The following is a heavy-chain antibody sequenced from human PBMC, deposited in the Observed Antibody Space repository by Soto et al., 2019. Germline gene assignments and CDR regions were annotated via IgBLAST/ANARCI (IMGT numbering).Heavy chain of an antibody. Sequence: GWSQRLYCAASGVMCAQYAMSWVRLAPGKGLVWVSVVGPSGASPFCADSVRRRFTISRHHSGNTLDLQMNSLRAAATALFFWAKSYCYDCTGYYRTFDYWGPGTLVTVS. D-gene: IGHD3-22*01. J-gene: IGHJ4*02. CDR3: AKSYCYDCTGYYRTFDY. CDR1: GVMCAQYA. CDR2: VGPSGASP. V-gene: IGHV3-23*01.